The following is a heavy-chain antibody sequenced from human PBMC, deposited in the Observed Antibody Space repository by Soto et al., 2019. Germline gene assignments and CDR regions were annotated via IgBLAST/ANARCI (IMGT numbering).Heavy chain of an antibody. J-gene: IGHJ6*02. D-gene: IGHD4-4*01. CDR3: ASSYSNSALIDYYYYGMDV. V-gene: IGHV1-3*01. CDR1: GYTFTSYA. Sequence: QVQLVQSGAEVKKPGASVKVSCKASGYTFTSYAMHWVRQAPGQRLEWMGWINDGNGNTKYSQKFQGRVTITRDTSASTASMELSSLRSEDTAVYYCASSYSNSALIDYYYYGMDVWGQGTTVTVSS. CDR2: INDGNGNT.